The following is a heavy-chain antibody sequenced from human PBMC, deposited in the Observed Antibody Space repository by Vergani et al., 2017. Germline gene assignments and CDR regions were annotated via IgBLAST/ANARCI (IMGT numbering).Heavy chain of an antibody. V-gene: IGHV3-23*03. J-gene: IGHJ3*02. CDR1: GFTFSSYA. CDR3: AKTSTPYSSGWRAAFDI. D-gene: IGHD6-19*01. Sequence: EVQLLESGGDLVQPGGSLRLSCAASGFTFSSYAMSWVRQAPGKGLEWVSVIYSGGSSTYYADSVKGRFTISRDNSKNTLYLQMNSLRAEDTAVYYCAKTSTPYSSGWRAAFDIWGQGTMVTVSS. CDR2: IYSGGSST.